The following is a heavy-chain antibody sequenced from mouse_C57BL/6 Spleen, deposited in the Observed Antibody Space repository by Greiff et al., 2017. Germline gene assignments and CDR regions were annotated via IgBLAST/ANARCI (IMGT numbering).Heavy chain of an antibody. CDR1: GYTFTSYW. CDR3: ATITTVVAPS. D-gene: IGHD1-1*01. J-gene: IGHJ4*01. Sequence: QVQLQQPGAELVRPGSSVKLSCKASGYTFTSYWMHWVKPRPIQGLEWIGNIDPSDSETHYNQKFKDKATLTVDKSSSTAYMQLSSLTSEDSAVYYCATITTVVAPSWGQGTSVTVSS. V-gene: IGHV1-52*01. CDR2: IDPSDSET.